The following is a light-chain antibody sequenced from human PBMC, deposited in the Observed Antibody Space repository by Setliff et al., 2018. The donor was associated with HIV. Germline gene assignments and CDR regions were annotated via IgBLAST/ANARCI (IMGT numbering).Light chain of an antibody. CDR2: DVN. J-gene: IGLJ1*01. V-gene: IGLV2-14*03. Sequence: QSALTQPASVPGSPGQSITISCTGTSSDVGDYNYVSWYQQHPGKAPQVILFDVNNRPSGISNRFSGSKSGNTASLTISGPQAEDEADYYCSSYTSRATLAVFGTGTKVTVL. CDR3: SSYTSRATLAV. CDR1: SSDVGDYNY.